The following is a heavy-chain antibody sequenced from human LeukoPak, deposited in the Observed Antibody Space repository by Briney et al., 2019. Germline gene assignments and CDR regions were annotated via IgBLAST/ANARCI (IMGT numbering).Heavy chain of an antibody. CDR2: IYYSGST. Sequence: PSQTLSLTCTVSGGSISSGDYYWSWIRQPPGKGLEWIGYIYYSGSTYYNPSLKSRVTISVDTSKNQLSLKLSSVTAADTAVYYCARGDSSGWYFDYWGQGTLVTVSS. D-gene: IGHD6-25*01. CDR3: ARGDSSGWYFDY. CDR1: GGSISSGDYY. J-gene: IGHJ4*02. V-gene: IGHV4-30-4*01.